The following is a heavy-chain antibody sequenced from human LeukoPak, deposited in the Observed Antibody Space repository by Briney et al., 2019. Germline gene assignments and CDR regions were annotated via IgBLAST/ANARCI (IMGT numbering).Heavy chain of an antibody. V-gene: IGHV3-7*01. CDR1: GFTFSSQL. CDR2: IYQDGREK. CDR3: ASERPSSSWYDY. D-gene: IGHD6-13*01. J-gene: IGHJ4*02. Sequence: GGSLRLSCAASGFTFSSQLMTWVRQAPGKGLEWVANIYQDGREKYYASSVRGRFTISRDNAKNSLYLQMDSLRAEDTGVYYCASERPSSSWYDYWGQGTLVTVSS.